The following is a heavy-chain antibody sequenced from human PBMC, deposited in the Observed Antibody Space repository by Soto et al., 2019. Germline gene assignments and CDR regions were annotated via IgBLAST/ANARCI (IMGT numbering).Heavy chain of an antibody. J-gene: IGHJ4*02. CDR1: GFSLSTSGVG. V-gene: IGHV2-5*01. CDR3: AVIPAAGTSHLFGY. CDR2: IYWTDDK. Sequence: SGPTLVNPTQTLTLTCTFSGFSLSTSGVGVGWIRQPPGKALEWLALIYWTDDKRYRPSLKSRLTITKDTSKNQVVLTMTNMDPVDTATYYCAVIPAAGTSHLFGYWGQGTLVTVSS. D-gene: IGHD6-13*01.